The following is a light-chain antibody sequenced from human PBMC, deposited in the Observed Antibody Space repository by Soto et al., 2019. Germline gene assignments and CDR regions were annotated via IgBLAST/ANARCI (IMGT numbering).Light chain of an antibody. J-gene: IGLJ2*01. V-gene: IGLV1-47*01. CDR1: SSNIGSNY. Sequence: QSVLTQPPSASGTPGQRVTISCSGSSSNIGSNYVYWYQQLPGTAPKLLIYRNNQRPSGVPDRFSGSKSGTSASPAISGLRSEDEADYYCAAWEYSLRCQGFGGGTKLTVL. CDR2: RNN. CDR3: AAWEYSLRCQG.